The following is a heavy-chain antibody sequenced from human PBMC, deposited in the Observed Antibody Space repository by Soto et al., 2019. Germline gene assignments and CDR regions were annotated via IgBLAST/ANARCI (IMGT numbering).Heavy chain of an antibody. CDR2: INHSGST. Sequence: SETLSLTCAVYGGSFSGYYWSWIRQPPGKGLEWIGEINHSGSTNYNPSLKSRVTISVDTSKNQFSLKLSSVTAADTAVYYCARGTNYYGSGSYTYYYYYYMDVWGKGTTVTVSS. CDR3: ARGTNYYGSGSYTYYYYYYMDV. V-gene: IGHV4-34*01. J-gene: IGHJ6*03. D-gene: IGHD3-10*01. CDR1: GGSFSGYY.